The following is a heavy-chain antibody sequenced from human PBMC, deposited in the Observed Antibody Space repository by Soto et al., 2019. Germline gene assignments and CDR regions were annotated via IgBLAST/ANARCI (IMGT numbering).Heavy chain of an antibody. J-gene: IGHJ5*02. CDR1: GYTFFTYD. D-gene: IGHD5-12*01. Sequence: QVHLVQSGVEVKTPGASAKVSCQASGYTFFTYDISWVRQAPGQGLEWMGWISTYSGDTKYAQKFQGRVTMTTDTSTTPAYLELRSLRSDDTAVYYCARHHGPTTSENWFDPWGQGTLVTVSS. V-gene: IGHV1-18*01. CDR3: ARHHGPTTSENWFDP. CDR2: ISTYSGDT.